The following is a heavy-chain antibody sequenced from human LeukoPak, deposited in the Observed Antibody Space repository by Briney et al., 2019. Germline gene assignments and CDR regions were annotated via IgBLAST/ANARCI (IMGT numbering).Heavy chain of an antibody. CDR2: ISYSGST. J-gene: IGHJ4*02. Sequence: SETLSLTCTVSGGSISSYHWSWIRQPPGKGLEWIRYISYSGSTNYNPSLKSRVTISVDTSKNQFSLRLSSVTAADTAVYYCARHLDYYGSGTYEFWGQGTLVTVSS. CDR1: GGSISSYH. CDR3: ARHLDYYGSGTYEF. D-gene: IGHD3-10*01. V-gene: IGHV4-59*08.